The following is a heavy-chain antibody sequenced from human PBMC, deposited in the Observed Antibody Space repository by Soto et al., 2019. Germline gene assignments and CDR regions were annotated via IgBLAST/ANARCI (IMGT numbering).Heavy chain of an antibody. CDR2: MYWDDDQ. J-gene: IGHJ4*02. D-gene: IGHD2-15*01. Sequence: QITLKESGPTLVKPTQTLTLTCTFSGFSLSTSGVGLGWIRQPPGKALEWLALMYWDDDQRYSPSLKRRLTITKDTSNNPLGLTTTNLDPVDTATYSWAHIPSCFSGGSCYSGFDYWGQGTLVTVSS. CDR3: AHIPSCFSGGSCYSGFDY. V-gene: IGHV2-5*02. CDR1: GFSLSTSGVG.